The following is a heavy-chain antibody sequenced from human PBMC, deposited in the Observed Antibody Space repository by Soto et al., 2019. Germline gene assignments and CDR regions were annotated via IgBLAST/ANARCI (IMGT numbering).Heavy chain of an antibody. CDR2: IIPIFGTA. CDR3: ARGVFNGVCYTCVDY. D-gene: IGHD2-8*01. CDR1: GGTFSSYA. V-gene: IGHV1-69*13. J-gene: IGHJ4*02. Sequence: SVKVSCKASGGTFSSYAISWVRQAPGQGLEWMGGIIPIFGTANYAQKFQGRVTITADESTSTAYMELSSLRSEDTAVYYCARGVFNGVCYTCVDYWGQGTLVTVSS.